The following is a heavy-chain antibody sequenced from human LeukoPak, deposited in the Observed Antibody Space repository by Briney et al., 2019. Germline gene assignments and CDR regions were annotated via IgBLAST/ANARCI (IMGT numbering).Heavy chain of an antibody. CDR1: GYTFTGYY. J-gene: IGHJ4*02. CDR2: INPNSGGT. CDR3: ARVFIAYCGGDCSGGFDY. D-gene: IGHD2-21*02. V-gene: IGHV1-2*02. Sequence: ASVKVSCKASGYTFTGYYMHWVRHAPGQGLEWMGWINPNSGGTNYAQKFQGRVTMTRDTSISTAYMELSRLRSDDTAVYYCARVFIAYCGGDCSGGFDYWGQGTLVTVSS.